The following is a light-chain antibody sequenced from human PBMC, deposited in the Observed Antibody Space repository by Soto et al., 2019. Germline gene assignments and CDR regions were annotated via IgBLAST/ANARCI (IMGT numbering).Light chain of an antibody. CDR1: QSVRSN. J-gene: IGKJ5*01. Sequence: EIVMKQSTATLSVSPGERVTLSCRASQSVRSNLAWYQQKPGQAPRLLIYDTSTRATGIPARFSGSGSGTEFTLTISSLQSEDFAVYYCQQYSNWPPITFGQGTRLE. CDR3: QQYSNWPPIT. V-gene: IGKV3-15*01. CDR2: DTS.